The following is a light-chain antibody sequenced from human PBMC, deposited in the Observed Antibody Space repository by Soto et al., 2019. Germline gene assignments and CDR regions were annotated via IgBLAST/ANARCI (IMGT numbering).Light chain of an antibody. CDR3: QHYDASPWT. J-gene: IGKJ1*01. CDR1: QNIESS. V-gene: IGKV1-5*01. CDR2: AAS. Sequence: DIQMTQSPSTLSASVGDRVTITCRASQNIESSLAWYQQRPGQAPKLLIYAASTLDSGVPSTFSGSGSGTEFTLTISSLQPDDFATYFCQHYDASPWTFGQGTKVEMK.